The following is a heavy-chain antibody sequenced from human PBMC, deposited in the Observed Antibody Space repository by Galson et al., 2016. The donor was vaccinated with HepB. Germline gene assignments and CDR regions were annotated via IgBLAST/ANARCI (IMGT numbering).Heavy chain of an antibody. Sequence: SCKASGYTFTTNGISWGRQAPGQGLEWVAWISAHNGDTNSAQKFQGRVTLTTDTSTRTAYMELRSLTSDDTAVYYCARDRDRSLDYWGQGTLVTVSS. J-gene: IGHJ4*02. CDR1: GYTFTTNG. V-gene: IGHV1-18*04. CDR2: ISAHNGDT. CDR3: ARDRDRSLDY. D-gene: IGHD5-24*01.